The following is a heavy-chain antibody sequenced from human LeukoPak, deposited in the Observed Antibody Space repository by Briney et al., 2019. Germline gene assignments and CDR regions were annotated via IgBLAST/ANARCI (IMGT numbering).Heavy chain of an antibody. D-gene: IGHD5-12*01. J-gene: IGHJ4*02. Sequence: PGGSLRLSCVASGFTFSSYRMSWVRQVPGKGLEWVSSISSAGGSIDCTDSVKGRFAISRDNAKNSLYLQMNSLRAEDTAVYYCARLPTNSYPDVGYWGQGTLVTVSS. CDR1: GFTFSSYR. CDR2: ISSAGGSI. CDR3: ARLPTNSYPDVGY. V-gene: IGHV3-48*01.